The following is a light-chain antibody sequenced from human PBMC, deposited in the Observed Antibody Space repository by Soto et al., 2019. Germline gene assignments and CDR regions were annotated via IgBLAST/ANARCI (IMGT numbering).Light chain of an antibody. CDR3: ASFRSGTILV. CDR1: RSDIGDSNF. V-gene: IGLV2-14*01. J-gene: IGLJ1*01. CDR2: EVN. Sequence: SVLTQPASVSGSPGQSVTISCTGPRSDIGDSNFISWYQHSPGKAPRLLIYEVNNRPSGVSKRFSGSKAGNTASLTISGLLDDDEADYFCASFRSGTILVFGSGTKVT.